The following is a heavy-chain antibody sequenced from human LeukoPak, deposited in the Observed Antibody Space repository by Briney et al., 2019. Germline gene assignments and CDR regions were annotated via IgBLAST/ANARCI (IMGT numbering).Heavy chain of an antibody. Sequence: GGSLRLSCAASGFTFSSYSMNWARQAPGKGLEWVSYISSSSSTIYYADSVKGRFTVYRDNSKKTVWLQMNSLRAEDTAVYYCAKKGGSSGRYDYLDYWGQGTLVTVSS. CDR1: GFTFSSYS. J-gene: IGHJ4*02. CDR2: ISSSSSTI. V-gene: IGHV3-48*01. CDR3: AKKGGSSGRYDYLDY. D-gene: IGHD6-19*01.